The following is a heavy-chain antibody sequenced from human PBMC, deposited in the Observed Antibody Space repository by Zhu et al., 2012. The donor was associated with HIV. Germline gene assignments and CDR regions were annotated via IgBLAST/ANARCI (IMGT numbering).Heavy chain of an antibody. CDR3: AREKVSYSSGWGFDY. CDR2: IYYSGST. CDR1: GGSISSGDYY. Sequence: QVQLQESGPGLVKPSQTLSLTCTVSGGSISSGDYYRSWIRQPPGKGLEWIGYIYYSGSTYYNPSLKSRVTISVDTSKNQFSLKLSSVTAADTAVYYCAREKVSYSSGWGFDYWGQGTLVTVSS. D-gene: IGHD6-19*01. J-gene: IGHJ4*02. V-gene: IGHV4-30-4*08.